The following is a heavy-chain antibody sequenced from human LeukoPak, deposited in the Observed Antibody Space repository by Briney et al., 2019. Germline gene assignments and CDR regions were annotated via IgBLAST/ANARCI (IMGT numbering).Heavy chain of an antibody. V-gene: IGHV4-39*07. CDR2: IYYSGST. CDR1: GGSISSSSYY. CDR3: ARDQYYDFWSGYTVGSYFDY. Sequence: SETLSLTCTVSGGSISSSSYYWGWIRQPPGKGLEWIGSIYYSGSTYYNPSLKSRVTISVDTSKNQFSLKLSSVTAADTAVYYCARDQYYDFWSGYTVGSYFDYWGQGTLVTVSS. D-gene: IGHD3-3*01. J-gene: IGHJ4*02.